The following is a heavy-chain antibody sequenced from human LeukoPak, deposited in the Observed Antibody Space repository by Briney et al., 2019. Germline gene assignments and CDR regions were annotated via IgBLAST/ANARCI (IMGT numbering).Heavy chain of an antibody. J-gene: IGHJ6*03. D-gene: IGHD5-12*01. CDR1: GGSFSGYY. Sequence: SETLSLTCAVYGGSFSGYYWSWIRQPPGKGLEWIGEINHSGSTNYNPSLKSRVTISVDTSKNQFSLKLSSVTAADTAVYYCALDIVATISRGLELRYYMDVWGKGTTVTVSS. CDR2: INHSGST. CDR3: ALDIVATISRGLELRYYMDV. V-gene: IGHV4-34*01.